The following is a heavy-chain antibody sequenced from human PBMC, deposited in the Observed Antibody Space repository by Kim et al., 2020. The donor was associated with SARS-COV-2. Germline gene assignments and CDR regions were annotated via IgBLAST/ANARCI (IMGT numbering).Heavy chain of an antibody. CDR3: TKAPGHNAGVDFDP. Sequence: GGSLRLSCAASGFTVTDNHMSWVRQAPGKGLEWVSVISGGGNTYYADSVKGRFTLSTDHSKNTLYLQMSSLTTEDTAVYHCTKAPGHNAGVDFDPWGQGIQLTVSS. J-gene: IGHJ5*02. D-gene: IGHD2-8*01. CDR1: GFTVTDNH. CDR2: ISGGGNT. V-gene: IGHV3-66*02.